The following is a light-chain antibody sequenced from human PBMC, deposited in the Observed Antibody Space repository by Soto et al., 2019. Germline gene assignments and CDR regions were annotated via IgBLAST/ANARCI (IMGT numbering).Light chain of an antibody. J-gene: IGKJ5*01. CDR2: VAS. Sequence: DIQMTQSPSSLSASVGDRVTITCRASQNIINYLNWYQQKPGKPPQLLIYVASRLESGVPSGFSGSGSGTDFTLTISSLQPEDFATYYCQQSYNAPITFGQGTRLDI. V-gene: IGKV1-39*01. CDR1: QNIINY. CDR3: QQSYNAPIT.